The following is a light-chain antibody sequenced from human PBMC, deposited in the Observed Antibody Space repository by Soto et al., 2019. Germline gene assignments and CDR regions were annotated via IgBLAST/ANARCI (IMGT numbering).Light chain of an antibody. Sequence: EIELTQSPATLSLSPGDRATLSCRASQSVGSYLGWYQQRPGQAPRLLIYDASNRATGIPARFSGSGSGTEFTLTISSLEPEDFAVYYCQQRSDWPSTFGGGTKVEIK. J-gene: IGKJ4*01. CDR1: QSVGSY. CDR3: QQRSDWPST. V-gene: IGKV3-11*01. CDR2: DAS.